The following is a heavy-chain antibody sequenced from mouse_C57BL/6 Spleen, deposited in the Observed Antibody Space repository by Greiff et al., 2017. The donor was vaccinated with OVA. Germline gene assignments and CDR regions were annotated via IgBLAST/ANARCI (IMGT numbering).Heavy chain of an antibody. CDR3: ARGSNYWFAY. CDR1: GYTFTSYW. V-gene: IGHV1-50*01. D-gene: IGHD2-5*01. Sequence: VQLQQPGAELVKPGASVKLSCKASGYTFTSYWMQWVKQRPGQGLEWIGEIDPSDSYTNYNQKFKGKATLTVDTSSSTAYMQLSSLTSEDSAVYYCARGSNYWFAYWGQGTLVTVSA. CDR2: IDPSDSYT. J-gene: IGHJ3*01.